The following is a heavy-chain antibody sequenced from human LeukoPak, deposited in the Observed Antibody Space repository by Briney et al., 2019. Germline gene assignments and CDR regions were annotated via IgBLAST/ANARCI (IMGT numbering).Heavy chain of an antibody. Sequence: GSLRLSCAASGFTFSDYYMSWIRQAPGKGLEWVSYISSSGSTIYYADSVKGRFTISRDNAKHSLYLQMNSLRAEDTAVYYCARDGQGRSSWYSGGYYYYYMDVWGKGTTVTVSS. CDR1: GFTFSDYY. J-gene: IGHJ6*03. CDR3: ARDGQGRSSWYSGGYYYYYMDV. D-gene: IGHD6-13*01. CDR2: ISSSGSTI. V-gene: IGHV3-11*01.